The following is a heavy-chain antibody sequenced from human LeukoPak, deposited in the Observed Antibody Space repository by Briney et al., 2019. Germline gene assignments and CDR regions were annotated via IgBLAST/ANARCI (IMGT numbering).Heavy chain of an antibody. D-gene: IGHD3-16*01. V-gene: IGHV3-23*01. Sequence: GGSLRLSGAASGFTFSSYAMSWVRQAPGKGLEWVSAISGSGGSTYYADSVKGRFTISRDNSKNTLYLQMNSLRAEDTAVYYCAKTFDYFYYYYGMDVWGQGTTVTVSS. CDR2: ISGSGGST. CDR1: GFTFSSYA. CDR3: AKTFDYFYYYYGMDV. J-gene: IGHJ6*02.